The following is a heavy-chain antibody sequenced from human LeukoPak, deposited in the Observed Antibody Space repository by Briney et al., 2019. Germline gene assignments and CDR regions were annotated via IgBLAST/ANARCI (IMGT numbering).Heavy chain of an antibody. CDR3: ARDRSSGWYHFDY. Sequence: TSETLSLTCTVSGGSISSGGYYWSWIRQHPGEGLEWIGYIYYSGSTYYNPSLKSQVTISVDTSKNQFSLKLSFVTAADTAVYYCARDRSSGWYHFDYWGQGTLVTVSS. J-gene: IGHJ4*02. V-gene: IGHV4-31*01. CDR2: IYYSGST. CDR1: GGSISSGGYY. D-gene: IGHD6-19*01.